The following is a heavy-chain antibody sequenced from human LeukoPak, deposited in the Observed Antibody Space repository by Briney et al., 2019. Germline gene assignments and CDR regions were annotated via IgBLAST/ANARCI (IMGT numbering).Heavy chain of an antibody. J-gene: IGHJ6*04. CDR2: ISSSGSTI. D-gene: IGHD3-10*02. CDR3: EELGISMIGGV. V-gene: IGHV3-48*03. Sequence: GGSLRLSCAASGFTFSSYEMNWVRQAPGKGLEWVSYISSSGSTIYYADSVKGRFTISRENDKNSLYLQMNSLSAEDTAVYYCEELGISMIGGVWGKGTTVTISS. CDR1: GFTFSSYE.